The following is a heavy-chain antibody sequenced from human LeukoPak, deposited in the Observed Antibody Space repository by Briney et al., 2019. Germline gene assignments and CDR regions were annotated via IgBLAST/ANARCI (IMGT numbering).Heavy chain of an antibody. Sequence: GGSLRLSCAASGFTFSNAWMSWVRQAPGKGLEWVGSIKSKTDGGTTDYAAPVKGRFTISRDDSKNTLYLQMNSLKTEDTAVYYCTRDPSGVDPHGIDPLGQGTLVTVCS. D-gene: IGHD3-10*01. CDR1: GFTFSNAW. V-gene: IGHV3-15*01. J-gene: IGHJ5*02. CDR3: TRDPSGVDPHGIDP. CDR2: IKSKTDGGTT.